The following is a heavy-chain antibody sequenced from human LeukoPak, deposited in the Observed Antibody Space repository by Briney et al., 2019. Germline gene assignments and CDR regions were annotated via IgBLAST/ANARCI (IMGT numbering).Heavy chain of an antibody. CDR1: GFTFSSYA. D-gene: IGHD6-6*01. V-gene: IGHV3-23*01. Sequence: GGSLRLSCAASGFTFSSYAMSWVRQAPGKGLEWVSSISGSSGSTFYADSVEGRFTISRDNSENTVYLQMNSLRAEDTAVYYCARRKRSSSSLLYFDYWGQGTLVTVSS. J-gene: IGHJ4*02. CDR2: ISGSSGST. CDR3: ARRKRSSSSLLYFDY.